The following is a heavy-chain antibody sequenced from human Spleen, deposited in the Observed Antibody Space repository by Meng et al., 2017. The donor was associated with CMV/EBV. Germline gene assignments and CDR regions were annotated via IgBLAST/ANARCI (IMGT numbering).Heavy chain of an antibody. CDR1: GYTFTSYG. V-gene: IGHV1-18*01. CDR3: ARDVKLRFLEWLLNY. CDR2: ISAYNGNT. J-gene: IGHJ4*02. D-gene: IGHD3-3*01. Sequence: SGYTFTSYGISWVRQAPGQGLEWMGWISAYNGNTNYAQKLQGRVTMTTDTSTSTAYMELRSLRSDDTAVYYCARDVKLRFLEWLLNYWGQGTLVTVSS.